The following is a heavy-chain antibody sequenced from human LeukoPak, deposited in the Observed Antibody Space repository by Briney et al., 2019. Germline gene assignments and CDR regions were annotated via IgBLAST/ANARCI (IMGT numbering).Heavy chain of an antibody. CDR1: GFTFSSYW. Sequence: GGSLRLSCAASGFTFSSYWMHWVRQAPGKGLVWVSRINSDGSSTSYADSVKGRFTVSRDNAKNTLYLQMNSLRAEDTAVYYCAKGMVRGVPPYYYYGMDVWGQGTTVTVSS. D-gene: IGHD3-10*01. CDR3: AKGMVRGVPPYYYYGMDV. CDR2: INSDGSST. V-gene: IGHV3-74*01. J-gene: IGHJ6*02.